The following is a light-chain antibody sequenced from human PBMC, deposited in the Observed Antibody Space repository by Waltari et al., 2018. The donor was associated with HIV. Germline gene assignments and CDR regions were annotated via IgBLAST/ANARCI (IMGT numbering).Light chain of an antibody. Sequence: FMLTQPHSVSESPGKTVTISCTRSSGSIARKYVQWYQQRPGSAPTTVIYEDNQRPPGVPDRFSGSIDSSSNSASLTISGLKTEDEADYYCQSSDQNNQGVCGGGTKLTVL. CDR1: SGSIARKY. V-gene: IGLV6-57*04. J-gene: IGLJ2*01. CDR2: EDN. CDR3: QSSDQNNQGV.